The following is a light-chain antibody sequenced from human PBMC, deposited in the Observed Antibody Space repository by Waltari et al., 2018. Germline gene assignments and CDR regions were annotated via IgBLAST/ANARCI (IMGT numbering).Light chain of an antibody. Sequence: DIQMTQSPSTLSASVGDRVTITCRASQSISSWLAWYQQKPGKAPKLLIYDASSLESGVPSRFSGSGSGTEFTLTISSLQAEDVAVYYCQQYFMTPTFGQGTRVEIK. CDR1: QSISSW. CDR2: DAS. CDR3: QQYFMTPT. V-gene: IGKV1-5*01. J-gene: IGKJ1*01.